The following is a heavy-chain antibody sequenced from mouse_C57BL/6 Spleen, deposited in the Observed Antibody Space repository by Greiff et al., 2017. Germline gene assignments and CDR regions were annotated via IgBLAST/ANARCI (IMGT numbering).Heavy chain of an antibody. J-gene: IGHJ4*01. CDR1: GFTFSDYG. CDR3: ARGSSLYAMDY. D-gene: IGHD1-1*01. V-gene: IGHV5-17*01. Sequence: EVMLVESGGGLVKPGGSLKLSCAASGFTFSDYGMHWVRQAPEKGLEWVAYISSGSSTIYYADTVKGRITISRDNAKNTLFLQMTSLRSEDTAMYYCARGSSLYAMDYWGQGTSVTVSS. CDR2: ISSGSSTI.